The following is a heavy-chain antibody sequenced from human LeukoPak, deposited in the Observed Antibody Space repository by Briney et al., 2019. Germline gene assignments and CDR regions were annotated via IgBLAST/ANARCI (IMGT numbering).Heavy chain of an antibody. J-gene: IGHJ4*02. D-gene: IGHD6-13*01. CDR1: GFTFSSYG. V-gene: IGHV3-30*18. CDR3: VKAAAAAGIGETYFDY. CDR2: ISYDGSNK. Sequence: PGGSLRLSCAASGFTFSSYGMHWVRQAPGKGLEWVAVISYDGSNKYYADSVKGRFTISRDNTKNTLYLQMNSLRAEDTAVYYCVKAAAAAGIGETYFDYWGQGTLVTVSS.